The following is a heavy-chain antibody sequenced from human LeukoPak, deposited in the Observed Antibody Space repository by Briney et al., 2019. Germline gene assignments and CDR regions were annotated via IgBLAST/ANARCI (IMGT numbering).Heavy chain of an antibody. V-gene: IGHV1-69*13. CDR1: GGTFSSYA. J-gene: IGHJ6*03. CDR2: IIPIFGTA. CDR3: ASTTYYDFWSGYYRSYYYYYYMDV. Sequence: ASVKVSCKASGGTFSSYAISWVRQAPGQGLEWMGGIIPIFGTANYAQTFQGRVTITADESTSTAYMELSSLRSEDTAVYYCASTTYYDFWSGYYRSYYYYYYMDVWGKGTTVTVSS. D-gene: IGHD3-3*01.